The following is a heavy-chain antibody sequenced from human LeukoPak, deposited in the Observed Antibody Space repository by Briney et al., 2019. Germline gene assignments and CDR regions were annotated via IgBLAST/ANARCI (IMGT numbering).Heavy chain of an antibody. V-gene: IGHV4/OR15-8*01. CDR3: AGGRPYYFDY. CDR2: IYHNGTP. Sequence: SETLSLTCGVSVGSISSGNWWSWVRQSPGKGLEWIGEIYHNGTPNYNPSLKSRVTISVDTSKNQFPLKLSSVTAADTAVYYCAGGRPYYFDYWGQGTLVTVSS. CDR1: VGSISSGNW. J-gene: IGHJ4*02.